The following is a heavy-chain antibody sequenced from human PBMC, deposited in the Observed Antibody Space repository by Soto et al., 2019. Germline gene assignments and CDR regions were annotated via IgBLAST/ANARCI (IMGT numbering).Heavy chain of an antibody. CDR3: ARDKKYYDGSGKVRYFYFGMDV. J-gene: IGHJ6*02. D-gene: IGHD3-16*01. CDR2: IWYDGNNN. Sequence: QVQLVESGGGVVQPGRSLRLSCEASGFTFSAYGMHWVRQPPGKGLEWVAVIWYDGNNNQYVDSVEGRFTISRDNSKNTVYLEVNTLRAEDTAVYYCARDKKYYDGSGKVRYFYFGMDVWGQGTAVTVSS. V-gene: IGHV3-33*01. CDR1: GFTFSAYG.